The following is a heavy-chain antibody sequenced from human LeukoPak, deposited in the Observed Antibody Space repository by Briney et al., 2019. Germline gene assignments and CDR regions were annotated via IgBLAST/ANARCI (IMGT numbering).Heavy chain of an antibody. CDR1: GFTFSSYA. D-gene: IGHD3-3*01. CDR2: ISYDGSNK. Sequence: GGSLRLSCAASGFTFSSYAMHWVRQAPGKGLEWVAVISYDGSNKYYADSVKGRFTISRDNSKNTLYLQMNSLRAEDTAVYYCARHRGVVPFDYWGQGTLVTVSS. V-gene: IGHV3-30*04. J-gene: IGHJ4*02. CDR3: ARHRGVVPFDY.